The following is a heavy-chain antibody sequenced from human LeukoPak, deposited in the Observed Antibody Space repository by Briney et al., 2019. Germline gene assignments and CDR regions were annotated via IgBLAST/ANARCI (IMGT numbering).Heavy chain of an antibody. CDR1: GYTFTSYY. V-gene: IGHV1-46*01. Sequence: ASVKVSCKASGYTFTSYYMHWVRQAPGQGLEWMGIINPSGGSTSYAQKFQGRVTMTRDTSTSTVYMELSSLRSEDTAVYYCARGDPITFLGVVNIPTLDYWGQGTLVTVPS. CDR3: ARGDPITFLGVVNIPTLDY. D-gene: IGHD3-3*01. CDR2: INPSGGST. J-gene: IGHJ4*02.